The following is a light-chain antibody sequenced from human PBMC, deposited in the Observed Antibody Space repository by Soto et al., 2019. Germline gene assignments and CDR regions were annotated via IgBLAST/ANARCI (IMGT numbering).Light chain of an antibody. J-gene: IGLJ3*02. CDR2: SNN. CDR3: AAWDDSLNGPV. CDR1: TSNIGSNT. V-gene: IGLV1-44*01. Sequence: QSVLTQPPSASGTPGQGVTISCSGSTSNIGSNTVNWYQQLPGTAPKLLIYSNNQRPSGVPDRFSGSKSGTSASLAISGLQSEDGSDYYCAAWDDSLNGPVFGGGTKLTVL.